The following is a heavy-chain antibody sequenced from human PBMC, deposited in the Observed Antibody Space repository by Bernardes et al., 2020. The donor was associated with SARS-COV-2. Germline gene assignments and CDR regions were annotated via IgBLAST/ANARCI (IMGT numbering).Heavy chain of an antibody. Sequence: VGSLRLSCAASGFTFDDYGMSWVRQAPGKGLEWVSGINWNGGSTGYADSVKGRFTISRDNAKNSLYLQMNSLRAEDTALYHCARGGVAIYYYYGMDVWGQGTTVTVSS. D-gene: IGHD3-10*01. V-gene: IGHV3-20*01. CDR3: ARGGVAIYYYYGMDV. CDR1: GFTFDDYG. J-gene: IGHJ6*02. CDR2: INWNGGST.